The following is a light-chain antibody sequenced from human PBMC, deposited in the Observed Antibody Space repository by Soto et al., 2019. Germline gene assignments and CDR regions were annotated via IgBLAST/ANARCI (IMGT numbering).Light chain of an antibody. CDR3: QQYNNWPPWT. V-gene: IGKV3-15*01. J-gene: IGKJ1*01. Sequence: EIVMTQSPATLSVSPAERATLSCRASHSVSSNLAWFQQKPGQAPRLLIYGASTRATGIPARFSGSGSGTEFTLTISSLQSEDFAVYYCQQYNNWPPWTFGQGTKVEIK. CDR1: HSVSSN. CDR2: GAS.